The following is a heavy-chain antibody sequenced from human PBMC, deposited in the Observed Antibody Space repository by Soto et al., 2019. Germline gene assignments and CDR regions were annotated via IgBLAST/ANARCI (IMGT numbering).Heavy chain of an antibody. CDR2: VNPIVGMS. CDR3: ATSYGSGSTHFDS. CDR1: GGTFNSYT. D-gene: IGHD3-10*01. Sequence: QVQLVQSGPEVKKPGSSVKVSCTASGGTFNSYTLNWVRQAPGQRPEWVGRVNPIVGMSTSASKFQGRVIVTADKSTDRAYMDLTGLKSEDTAVYYCATSYGSGSTHFDSWGQGTLVTVAS. J-gene: IGHJ4*02. V-gene: IGHV1-69*02.